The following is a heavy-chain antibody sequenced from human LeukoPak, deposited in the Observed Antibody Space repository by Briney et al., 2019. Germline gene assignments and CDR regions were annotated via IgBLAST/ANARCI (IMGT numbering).Heavy chain of an antibody. J-gene: IGHJ4*02. CDR1: GYSFTGYW. Sequence: GESLRISCKGSGYSFTGYWIGWVRQMPGKGLEWMGIIYPGDSDTRYSPSFQGQVTISADKSISTAYLQWSSLKASDTAMYYCARHIFHLNFDYWGQGTLVTVSS. CDR3: ARHIFHLNFDY. D-gene: IGHD3-9*01. V-gene: IGHV5-51*01. CDR2: IYPGDSDT.